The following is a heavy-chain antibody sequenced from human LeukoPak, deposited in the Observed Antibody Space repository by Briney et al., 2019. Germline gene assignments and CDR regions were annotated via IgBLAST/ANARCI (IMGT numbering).Heavy chain of an antibody. Sequence: GASVKVSFKLSGDTLTELSMHWVRHSPAKGLEWMGSFDPEDDEKIYARNFQGRLTMTDDTSTNTAYMELSSLRSEDTALYYCAISIVGAAEILYWGQGTMVTVSS. CDR3: AISIVGAAEILY. CDR2: FDPEDDEK. CDR1: GDTLTELS. D-gene: IGHD1-26*01. V-gene: IGHV1-24*01. J-gene: IGHJ4*02.